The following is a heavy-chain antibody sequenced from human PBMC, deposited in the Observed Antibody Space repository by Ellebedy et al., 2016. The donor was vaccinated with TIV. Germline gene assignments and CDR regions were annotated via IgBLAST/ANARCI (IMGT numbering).Heavy chain of an antibody. CDR3: EKLQGPAYCGGDCSY. D-gene: IGHD2-21*02. V-gene: IGHV3-30*18. Sequence: GESLKISXAASGFTFENYDMHWVRQAPGKGLEWVARISYDGSDKYYADSVKGRFTISRVNSKNTVYLQMNSLRTDDTAVYYCEKLQGPAYCGGDCSYWGQGTLVTVSS. CDR1: GFTFENYD. J-gene: IGHJ4*02. CDR2: ISYDGSDK.